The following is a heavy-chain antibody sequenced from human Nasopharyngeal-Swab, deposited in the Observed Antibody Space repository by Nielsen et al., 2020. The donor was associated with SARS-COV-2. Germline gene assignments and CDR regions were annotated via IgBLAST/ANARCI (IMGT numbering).Heavy chain of an antibody. CDR2: ISGSGGGT. D-gene: IGHD3-22*01. V-gene: IGHV3-23*01. Sequence: WIRQPPGKGLEWVSPISGSGGGTYYADSVKGRFTISRDNSKNTLYLQMNSLRAEDTAVYYCAKESGPLTQPDTYYYDSSGYPYYYYYGMDVWGQGTTVTVSS. J-gene: IGHJ6*02. CDR3: AKESGPLTQPDTYYYDSSGYPYYYYYGMDV.